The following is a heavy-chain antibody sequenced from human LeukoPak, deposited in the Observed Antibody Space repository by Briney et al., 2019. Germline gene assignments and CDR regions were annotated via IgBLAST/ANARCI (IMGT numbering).Heavy chain of an antibody. Sequence: SQTLSLTCTVSGGSISSGGYYWSWIRQHPGKGLEWIGYIYYGGSTYYNPSLKSRVTISVDTSKNQFSLKLSSVTTADTAVYYCARTSRSYYYDSSGSYYFDYWGQGTLVTVSS. CDR2: IYYGGST. CDR1: GGSISSGGYY. CDR3: ARTSRSYYYDSSGSYYFDY. J-gene: IGHJ4*02. V-gene: IGHV4-31*03. D-gene: IGHD3-22*01.